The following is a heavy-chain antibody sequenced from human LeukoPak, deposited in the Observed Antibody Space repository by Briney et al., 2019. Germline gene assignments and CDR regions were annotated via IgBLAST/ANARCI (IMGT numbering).Heavy chain of an antibody. CDR1: GFTFSSYD. D-gene: IGHD2-15*01. CDR2: ITNSGGTT. Sequence: GGSLRHSCAASGFTFSSYDMSWVRQAPGKGLEWVSSITNSGGTTWYADSVRGRFTISRDQSKNTLYLQMSSLRAEDTAVYYCAKHSGMYYYFDYWGQGALVSVPS. J-gene: IGHJ4*02. CDR3: AKHSGMYYYFDY. V-gene: IGHV3-23*01.